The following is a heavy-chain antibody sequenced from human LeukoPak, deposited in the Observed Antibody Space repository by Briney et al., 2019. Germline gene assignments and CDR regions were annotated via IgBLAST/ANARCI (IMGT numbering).Heavy chain of an antibody. V-gene: IGHV3-73*01. Sequence: PGGSLRLSCAASGFTFSGSAMHWVRQASGKGLEWVGRIRSKANSYATAYAASVKGRFTISRDDSKNTAYLQMNSLKTEDTAVYYCARASRGSSNNFSHYYYYYMDVWGKGTTVTVSS. CDR2: IRSKANSYAT. CDR3: ARASRGSSNNFSHYYYYYMDV. J-gene: IGHJ6*03. D-gene: IGHD3-10*01. CDR1: GFTFSGSA.